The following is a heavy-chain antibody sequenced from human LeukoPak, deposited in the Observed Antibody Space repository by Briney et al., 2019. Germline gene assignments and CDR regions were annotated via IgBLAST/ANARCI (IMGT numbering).Heavy chain of an antibody. J-gene: IGHJ4*02. CDR3: ARSELLWFGEVY. CDR1: GVSISSSSYY. V-gene: IGHV4-39*07. CDR2: IYYSGST. Sequence: SETLSLTCTVSGVSISSSSYYWGWIRQPPGKGLEWIGSIYYSGSTYYNPSLKSRVTTSVDTSKNQFSLKLSSVTAADTAVYYCARSELLWFGEVYWGQGTLVTVSS. D-gene: IGHD3-10*01.